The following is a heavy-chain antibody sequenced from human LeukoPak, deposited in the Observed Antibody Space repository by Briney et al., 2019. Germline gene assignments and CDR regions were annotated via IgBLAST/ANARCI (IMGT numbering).Heavy chain of an antibody. J-gene: IGHJ4*02. CDR1: GFTFSSYS. D-gene: IGHD3-10*01. CDR3: ARVAPDYYGPGDY. CDR2: ICISSYI. Sequence: PGGSLRLSCAASGFTFSSYSMNWVRQAPGEGLEWVSSICISSYIFYPDSVKGRFTISMDNARNSLYLQMNSLRAEDTAVYYCARVAPDYYGPGDYWGQGTPVTVSS. V-gene: IGHV3-21*01.